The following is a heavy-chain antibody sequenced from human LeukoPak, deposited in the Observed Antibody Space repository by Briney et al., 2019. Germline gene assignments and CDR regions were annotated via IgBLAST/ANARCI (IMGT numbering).Heavy chain of an antibody. Sequence: GGSLRLSCAASGFTFSSYAMGWVRQAPGKGLDWVSAISGSGGSTYYADSVKGRFTISRDNSKNTLYLQMNSLRAEDTAVYYCAKDELWFGELDYFDYWGQGTLVTVSS. D-gene: IGHD3-10*01. CDR3: AKDELWFGELDYFDY. CDR2: ISGSGGST. CDR1: GFTFSSYA. V-gene: IGHV3-23*01. J-gene: IGHJ4*02.